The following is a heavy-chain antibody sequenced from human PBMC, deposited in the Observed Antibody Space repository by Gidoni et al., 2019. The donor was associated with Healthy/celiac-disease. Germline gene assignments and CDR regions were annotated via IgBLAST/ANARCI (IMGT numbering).Heavy chain of an antibody. J-gene: IGHJ4*02. Sequence: GFTFSSYGMHWVRQAPGKGLEWVAVISYDGSNKYYADSVKGRFTISRDNSKNTLYLQMNSLRAEDTAVYYCAKDPYYYDSSEPGPTAYFDYWGQGTLVTVSS. D-gene: IGHD3-22*01. CDR2: ISYDGSNK. CDR3: AKDPYYYDSSEPGPTAYFDY. CDR1: GFTFSSYG. V-gene: IGHV3-30*18.